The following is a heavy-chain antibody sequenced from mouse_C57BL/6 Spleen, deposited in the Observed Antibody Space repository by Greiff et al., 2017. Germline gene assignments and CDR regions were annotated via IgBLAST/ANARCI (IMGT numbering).Heavy chain of an antibody. CDR1: GYAFSSSW. V-gene: IGHV1-82*01. Sequence: VKLLESGPELVKPGASVKISCKASGYAFSSSWMNWVKQRPGKGLEWIGRIYPGDGDTNYNGKFKGKATLTADKSSSTAYIQLSSLTSEDSAVYFCARGDYYAMDYWGQRTSVTVSS. CDR3: ARGDYYAMDY. CDR2: IYPGDGDT. J-gene: IGHJ4*01.